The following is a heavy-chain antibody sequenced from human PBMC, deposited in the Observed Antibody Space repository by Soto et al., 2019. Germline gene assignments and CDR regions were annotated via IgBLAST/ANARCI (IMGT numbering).Heavy chain of an antibody. CDR3: ARESYSGSFYFDY. V-gene: IGHV4-61*03. Sequence: SETLSLTSTVSGGSVSSGSYYWGWIRQPPGKGLEWIGYIYNSGSTNYDPSLKSRVTISVDTSKNHFSLRLSSVTAADTVVCYCARESYSGSFYFDYWGRGTLVTVSS. CDR2: IYNSGST. J-gene: IGHJ4*02. D-gene: IGHD3-10*01. CDR1: GGSVSSGSYY.